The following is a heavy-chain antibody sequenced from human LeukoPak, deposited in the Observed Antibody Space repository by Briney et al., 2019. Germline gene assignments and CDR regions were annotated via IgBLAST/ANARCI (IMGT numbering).Heavy chain of an antibody. J-gene: IGHJ4*02. V-gene: IGHV1-18*01. D-gene: IGHD2-15*01. CDR2: ISAYNGNT. Sequence: ASVKVSCKASGYTFTSYGISWVRQAPGQGLEWMGWISAYNGNTNYAQKLQGRVTMTTDTSTSTAYMELRSLRSDDTAVYYCARVRSGYCSGGSCYSRVFDYWGQGTLVTVSS. CDR3: ARVRSGYCSGGSCYSRVFDY. CDR1: GYTFTSYG.